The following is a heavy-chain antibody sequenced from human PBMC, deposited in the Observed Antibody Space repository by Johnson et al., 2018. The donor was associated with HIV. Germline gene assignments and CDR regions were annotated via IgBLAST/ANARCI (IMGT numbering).Heavy chain of an antibody. CDR3: ATLPGDIVVVPAAQPYDAFDI. D-gene: IGHD2-2*01. V-gene: IGHV3-66*03. CDR1: GFTVSTNY. CDR2: IERNSRT. Sequence: MQLVESGGGLIQPGGSLRLSCAASGFTVSTNYMGWVRLAPGKGLEWVSCIERNSRTDYADSVKGRFTVSRDSSKNTLYLQMNSLRAEDTAVYYCATLPGDIVVVPAAQPYDAFDIWGQGTMVTVSS. J-gene: IGHJ3*02.